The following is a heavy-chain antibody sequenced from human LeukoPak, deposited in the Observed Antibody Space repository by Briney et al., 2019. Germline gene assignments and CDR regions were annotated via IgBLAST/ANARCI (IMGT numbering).Heavy chain of an antibody. Sequence: GGSLRLSCAASEFIFSSYGMSWVRQAPGKGLEWVSAISGSGGSTYYADSVKGRFTISRDNSKNTLYLQMNNLRAEDTAVYYCAETRGSGPFDYWGQGTLVTVSS. CDR3: AETRGSGPFDY. V-gene: IGHV3-23*01. CDR1: EFIFSSYG. CDR2: ISGSGGST. D-gene: IGHD3-10*01. J-gene: IGHJ4*02.